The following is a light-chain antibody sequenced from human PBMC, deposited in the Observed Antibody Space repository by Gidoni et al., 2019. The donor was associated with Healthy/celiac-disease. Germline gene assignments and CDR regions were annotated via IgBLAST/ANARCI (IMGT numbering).Light chain of an antibody. Sequence: QPALTQPPSASGCPGQSVTISCTVTSSDVGAYKYVSWYQQHPGKVPKLMIYEVSKRPSGVPDLFSGSKSGNPASLTVSGLQAEDEADYYCSSYAGSNNWVFGGGTKVTVL. CDR2: EVS. CDR3: SSYAGSNNWV. J-gene: IGLJ3*02. CDR1: SSDVGAYKY. V-gene: IGLV2-8*01.